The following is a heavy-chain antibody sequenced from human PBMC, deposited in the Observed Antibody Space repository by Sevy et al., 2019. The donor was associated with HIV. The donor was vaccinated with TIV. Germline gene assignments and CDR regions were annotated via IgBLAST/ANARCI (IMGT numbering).Heavy chain of an antibody. Sequence: GGSLRLSCAASGFTFSSYWMSWVRQAPGKGLEWVANIKQDGSEKYYVDSVKGRFTISRDNAKNSLYLQMNSLRVEDTAVYYCARDYTMVRGVIRMDVWGQGTTVTVSS. CDR3: ARDYTMVRGVIRMDV. J-gene: IGHJ6*02. CDR1: GFTFSSYW. D-gene: IGHD3-10*01. V-gene: IGHV3-7*01. CDR2: IKQDGSEK.